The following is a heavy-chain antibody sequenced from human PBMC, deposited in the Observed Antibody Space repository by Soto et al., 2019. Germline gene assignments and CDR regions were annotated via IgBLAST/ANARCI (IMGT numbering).Heavy chain of an antibody. CDR2: INSDGTTT. J-gene: IGHJ4*02. Sequence: EVQLVESGGGLVQPGGSLRLSCAASGFTFAHYWMHWVRQAPGKGLVWVSRINSDGTTTSYADYVKGRFTISRDNAKNTLFLQMNSLRAEDTAVYYCARAQGGCSGGACQDSWGQGTLVTVSS. V-gene: IGHV3-74*01. D-gene: IGHD2-15*01. CDR1: GFTFAHYW. CDR3: ARAQGGCSGGACQDS.